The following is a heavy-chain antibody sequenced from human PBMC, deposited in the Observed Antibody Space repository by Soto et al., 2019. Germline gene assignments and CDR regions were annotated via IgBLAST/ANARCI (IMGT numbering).Heavy chain of an antibody. CDR2: ISYDGSNK. CDR1: GFTFSSYA. D-gene: IGHD6-19*01. CDR3: TRVSQLLVQLTYYSYHGMYA. J-gene: IGHJ6*02. Sequence: GGSLRLSCAAYGFTFSSYAMHWVRQAPGKGLEWVAVISYDGSNKYYADSVKGRFTISRYNSKNTLYLQMNSLRAEDTAVYYCTRVSQLLVQLTYYSYHGMYARGQGPTVTVSS. V-gene: IGHV3-30-3*01.